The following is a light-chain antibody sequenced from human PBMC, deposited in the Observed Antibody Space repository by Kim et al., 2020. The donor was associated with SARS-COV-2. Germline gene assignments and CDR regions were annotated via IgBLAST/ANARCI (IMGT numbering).Light chain of an antibody. CDR3: QVWDSSSGWV. J-gene: IGLJ3*02. V-gene: IGLV3-9*01. CDR2: RDR. CDR1: NIGSKG. Sequence: VALGQTARITCGGKNIGSKGVHWYQQKPGQAPVLVIYRDRNRPSGIAERFSGSYSVNTATLTISRAQAGDEADYYCQVWDSSSGWVFGGGTQLTVL.